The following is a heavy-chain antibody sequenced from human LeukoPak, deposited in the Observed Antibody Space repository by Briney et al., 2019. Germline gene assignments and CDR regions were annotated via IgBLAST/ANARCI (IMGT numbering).Heavy chain of an antibody. CDR3: ARHQYDTSSGYKWFDP. V-gene: IGHV4-34*01. CDR1: GGSISSYY. J-gene: IGHJ5*02. D-gene: IGHD6-6*01. Sequence: PSETLSLTCTVSGGSISSYYWSWIRQPPGKGLEWIGEINRSGSINYNPSLKSRVTISVDTSKNQFSLKLSSVTAADAAVYYCARHQYDTSSGYKWFDPWGQGTLVTVSS. CDR2: INRSGSI.